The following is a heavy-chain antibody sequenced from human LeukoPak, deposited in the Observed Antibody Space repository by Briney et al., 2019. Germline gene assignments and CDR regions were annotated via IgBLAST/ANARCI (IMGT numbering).Heavy chain of an antibody. CDR3: AKAPVTSCRGAYCYPFDS. J-gene: IGHJ4*02. CDR2: ISHDGRNK. CDR1: GFTFSTYG. D-gene: IGHD2-21*01. V-gene: IGHV3-30*18. Sequence: PGGSLRLSCAASGFTFSTYGMHWVRQAPGKGLEWVAVISHDGRNKYYADYVKGRVTISRDNSKNTLYLQMNGLRAEDAAVYFCAKAPVTSCRGAYCYPFDSWGQGTLVTVSS.